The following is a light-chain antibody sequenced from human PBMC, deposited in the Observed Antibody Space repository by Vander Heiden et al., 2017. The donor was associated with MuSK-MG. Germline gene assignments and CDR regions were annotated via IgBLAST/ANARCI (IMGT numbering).Light chain of an antibody. CDR1: SSDVGTYDF. CDR2: DVH. V-gene: IGLV2-14*03. Sequence: QSALTQPASVSGSPGQSITISCTGTSSDVGTYDFVSCYQQHPDNAPQLIVFDVHVRPSGVADRFSCSKSGYTASLTISGRQAEDEANYFGSSDTTSGTVVFGGGTKLTVL. J-gene: IGLJ2*01. CDR3: SSDTTSGTVV.